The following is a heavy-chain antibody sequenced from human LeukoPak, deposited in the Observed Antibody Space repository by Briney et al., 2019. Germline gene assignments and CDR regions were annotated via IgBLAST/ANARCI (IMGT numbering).Heavy chain of an antibody. CDR1: GFSLKTYN. D-gene: IGHD3-22*01. CDR3: TRDQFFDYDNDDAFDV. J-gene: IGHJ3*01. CDR2: MTSSRYI. Sequence: PGGSLRLSCAASGFSLKTYNMNWVRQAPGKGLEWVSSMTSSRYIYYADSVKGGCTISRADANTFVFLQMHSLRAEAPAIYYCTRDQFFDYDNDDAFDVWGQGTKVIVSS. V-gene: IGHV3-21*04.